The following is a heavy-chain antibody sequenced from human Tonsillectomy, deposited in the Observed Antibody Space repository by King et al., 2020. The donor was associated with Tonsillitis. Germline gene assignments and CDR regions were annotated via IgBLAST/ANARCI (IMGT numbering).Heavy chain of an antibody. V-gene: IGHV3-11*05. CDR2: ISSTTSYT. CDR1: RFTFSDYY. J-gene: IGHJ4*02. CDR3: AIETSRRAYDF. Sequence: QLVQSGGGLVKPGGSLRLSCAASRFTFSDYYMSCIRQAPGKGLEWVSYISSTTSYTDHADSVRGRFTISRDNAKNSLYLQMNSLRAEDTAIYYCAIETSRRAYDFWGQGTLVTVSS.